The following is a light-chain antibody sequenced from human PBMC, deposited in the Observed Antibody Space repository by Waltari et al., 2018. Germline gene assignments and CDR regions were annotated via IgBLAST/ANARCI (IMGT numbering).Light chain of an antibody. CDR3: QQSYSTPGT. CDR2: AES. Sequence: DIQMTQSPSSLSASVGDRVTITCRASQSISSYLNWYQQKPGKAPKFLIYAESSLQSGVPSRFSGSGSGTEFTLTISSLQPEDFATYYCQQSYSTPGTFGQGTKLEIK. V-gene: IGKV1-39*01. CDR1: QSISSY. J-gene: IGKJ2*01.